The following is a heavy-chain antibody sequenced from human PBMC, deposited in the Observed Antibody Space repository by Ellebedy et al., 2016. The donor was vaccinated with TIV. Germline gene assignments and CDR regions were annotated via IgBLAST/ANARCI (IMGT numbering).Heavy chain of an antibody. D-gene: IGHD3-22*01. CDR1: GVSITSHF. V-gene: IGHV4-4*07. CDR2: LHPSGTP. Sequence: SETLSLTCAVSGVSITSHFWTWIRQPAGGELEWIGRLHPSGTPNYNPPLKSRVIMSPDTSKDQFSLKLSSVTAADTAVYYCARHGPQWFDAFDLWGQGTLVTVSS. J-gene: IGHJ3*01. CDR3: ARHGPQWFDAFDL.